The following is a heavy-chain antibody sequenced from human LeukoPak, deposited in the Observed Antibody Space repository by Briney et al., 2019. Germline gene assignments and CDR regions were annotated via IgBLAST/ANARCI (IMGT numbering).Heavy chain of an antibody. V-gene: IGHV3-64D*09. CDR1: GFAFSSFA. CDR2: VSSNGGRT. D-gene: IGHD4-23*01. CDR3: AKVYAGIVFDH. J-gene: IGHJ4*02. Sequence: PGGFLRLSCSASGFAFSSFAMHWIRQAPGKGLEYVSGVSSNGGRTYYADSLKGRFTVSRDNSKNTLYLQMNSLRGDDTAVYYCAKVYAGIVFDHWGQGTPVTVSS.